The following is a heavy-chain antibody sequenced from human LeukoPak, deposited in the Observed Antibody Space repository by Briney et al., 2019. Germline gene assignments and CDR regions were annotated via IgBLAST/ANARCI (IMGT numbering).Heavy chain of an antibody. CDR1: GYSFTSYW. Sequence: GESLKISCKGSGYSFTSYWIGWVRQMPGKGLEWLGIIYPGDSDTRYSPSFQGQVTISADKSISTAYLQWSSLKASDTAMYYCASGERYSGYDLAYWGQGTLVTVSS. D-gene: IGHD5-12*01. CDR3: ASGERYSGYDLAY. J-gene: IGHJ4*02. CDR2: IYPGDSDT. V-gene: IGHV5-51*01.